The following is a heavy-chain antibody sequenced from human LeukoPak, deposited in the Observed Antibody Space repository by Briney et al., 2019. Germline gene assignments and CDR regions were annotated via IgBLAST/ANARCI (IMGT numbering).Heavy chain of an antibody. CDR1: GYTLTELS. CDR3: ARGGADPIYCTNGVCSNPDWFDP. J-gene: IGHJ5*02. D-gene: IGHD2-8*01. V-gene: IGHV1-24*01. Sequence: GASVKVSCKVSGYTLTELSMHWVRQAPGKGLEWMGGFDPEDGETIYAQKFQGRVTMTEDTSTDTAYMELRRLRSEDTAVYYCARGGADPIYCTNGVCSNPDWFDPWGQGTLVTVSS. CDR2: FDPEDGET.